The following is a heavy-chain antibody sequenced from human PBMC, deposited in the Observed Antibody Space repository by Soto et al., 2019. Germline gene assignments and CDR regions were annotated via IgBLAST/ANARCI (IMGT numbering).Heavy chain of an antibody. Sequence: LRLSSSASGFIFSDYAMHWVRLTPGKGLEYVSAISNNGGSTNDAPSVWGRFTISRDNSKNTVYLEMSSLRVEDTAVYFCVKDPSRGCWYGFFLHWGQVTVVTVSS. CDR1: GFIFSDYA. J-gene: IGHJ1*01. CDR3: VKDPSRGCWYGFFLH. CDR2: ISNNGGST. D-gene: IGHD6-13*01. V-gene: IGHV3-64D*06.